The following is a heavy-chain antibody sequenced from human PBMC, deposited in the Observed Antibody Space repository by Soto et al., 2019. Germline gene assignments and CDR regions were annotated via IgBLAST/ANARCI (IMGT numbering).Heavy chain of an antibody. CDR3: ATGLSYFDY. CDR1: GGSIRSSPYY. D-gene: IGHD2-21*02. J-gene: IGHJ4*02. CDR2: MYYSGST. Sequence: SATLSLACSVSGGSIRSSPYYWGWILQPPGKGMEWIGSMYYSGSTYYNTSLKSRVTIPVETSKSQFSLNLSSATAADTAVYNCATGLSYFDYWGQGTMVTVSS. V-gene: IGHV4-39*01.